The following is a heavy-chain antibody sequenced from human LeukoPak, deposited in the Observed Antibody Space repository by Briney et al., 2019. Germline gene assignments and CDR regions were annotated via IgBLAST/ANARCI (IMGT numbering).Heavy chain of an antibody. Sequence: PGGSLRLSCAVSGITLSNYGMSWVRQAPGKGLEWVAGISDSGGSTKYADSVKGRFTISRDNPKNTLYLQINSLRAEDTAMYFCAKRGVVIRVILVGFHKEAYYFESWGQGALVTVSS. D-gene: IGHD3-22*01. CDR3: AKRGVVIRVILVGFHKEAYYFES. CDR2: ISDSGGST. V-gene: IGHV3-23*01. CDR1: GITLSNYG. J-gene: IGHJ4*02.